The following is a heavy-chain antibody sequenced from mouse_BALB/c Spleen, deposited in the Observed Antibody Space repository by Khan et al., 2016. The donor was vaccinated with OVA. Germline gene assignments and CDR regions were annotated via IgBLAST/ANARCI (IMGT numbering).Heavy chain of an antibody. D-gene: IGHD1-1*01. CDR3: TRLAYYYDSEGCAY. J-gene: IGHJ3*01. CDR1: GFTFSTYG. Sequence: EVQVVESGGDLVKPGGSLKLSCAASGFTFSTYGMSWVRQTPDKRLEWVATVSTGGGYTYYPDSVKGRFTISRDNAKNTLYLQMSGLKSEDTAIFYCTRLAYYYDSEGCAYWGQGTLVTVSA. V-gene: IGHV5-6*01. CDR2: VSTGGGYT.